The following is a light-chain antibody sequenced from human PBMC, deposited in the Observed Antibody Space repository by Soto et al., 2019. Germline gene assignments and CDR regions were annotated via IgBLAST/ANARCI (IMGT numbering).Light chain of an antibody. V-gene: IGKV1-39*01. CDR2: AAS. Sequence: DIQMTQSPSSLSASVGDRVTITCRASQTTNNYLNWYQLKPGKAPKLLIYAASNLQGGVPLRFSGSGSGTDFTLTISGLQPEDSATYYCQESRSALWGTCGQGTKVDIK. J-gene: IGKJ1*01. CDR1: QTTNNY. CDR3: QESRSALWGT.